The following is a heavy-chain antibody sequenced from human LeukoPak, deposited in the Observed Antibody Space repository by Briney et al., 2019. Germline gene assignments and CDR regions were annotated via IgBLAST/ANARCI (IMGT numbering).Heavy chain of an antibody. CDR2: ISDGGDTT. CDR1: GFPFSNNG. CDR3: AKTQGFFDH. Sequence: GGSLRLSCAASGFPFSNNGMTWVRQAPGKGMEWVTGISDGGDTTYYAGSVKGRFTISRDNAKNILYVQMNSLRAEDPALYYCAKTQGFFDHWGQGALVTVSS. J-gene: IGHJ4*02. V-gene: IGHV3-23*01.